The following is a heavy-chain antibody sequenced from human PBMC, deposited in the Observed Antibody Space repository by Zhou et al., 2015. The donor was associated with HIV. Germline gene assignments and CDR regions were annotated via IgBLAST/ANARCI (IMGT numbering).Heavy chain of an antibody. J-gene: IGHJ6*03. CDR1: GGTFSSYA. CDR3: ARGGGITIPMGGYYYYYMDV. Sequence: QVQLVQSGAEVKKPGSSVKVSCKASGGTFSSYAISWVRQAPGQGLEWMGGIIPIFGTANYAQKFQGRVTITADESTSTAYMELSSLRSEDTAVYYCARGGGITIPMGGYYYYYMDVWGKGTTVTVSS. V-gene: IGHV1-69*01. D-gene: IGHD3-10*01. CDR2: IIPIFGTA.